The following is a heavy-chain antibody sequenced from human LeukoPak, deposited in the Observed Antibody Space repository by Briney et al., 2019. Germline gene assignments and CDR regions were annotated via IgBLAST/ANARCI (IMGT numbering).Heavy chain of an antibody. CDR3: ARGRYYYDSSGYGYYFDY. CDR2: INHSGST. Sequence: SETLSLTCAVYGGSFSGYYWSWIRQPPGKGLEWIGEINHSGSTNYNPSLKSRVTISVDTSKNQFSLKLSSVTAADTAVYYCARGRYYYDSSGYGYYFDYCGQGTLVTVSS. J-gene: IGHJ4*02. D-gene: IGHD3-22*01. V-gene: IGHV4-34*01. CDR1: GGSFSGYY.